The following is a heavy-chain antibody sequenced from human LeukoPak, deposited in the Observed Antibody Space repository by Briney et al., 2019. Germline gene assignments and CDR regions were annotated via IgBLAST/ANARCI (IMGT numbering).Heavy chain of an antibody. CDR3: ARLTTSGNAFDI. D-gene: IGHD4-17*01. V-gene: IGHV1-46*01. CDR1: GYSFTRYY. Sequence: ASVKVSCKASGYSFTRYYLHWVRQAPGQGLEWMGIINPSGGSTSYAQKFQGRVTMTGDTSTSTVYMELSSLRSEDTAVYYCARLTTSGNAFDIWGQGTMVTVSS. CDR2: INPSGGST. J-gene: IGHJ3*02.